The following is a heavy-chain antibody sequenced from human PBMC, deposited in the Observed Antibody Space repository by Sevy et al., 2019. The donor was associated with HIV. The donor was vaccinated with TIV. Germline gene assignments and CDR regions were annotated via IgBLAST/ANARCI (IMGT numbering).Heavy chain of an antibody. D-gene: IGHD3-22*01. CDR1: GFTFDDYA. J-gene: IGHJ4*02. V-gene: IGHV3-9*01. CDR2: ISWNSGGV. CDR3: AKDITMIVAADVYFDY. Sequence: GGSLRLSCAASGFTFDDYAMHWVRQTPGRGLEWVSGISWNSGGVGYADSVKGGFTISRDKAKNSLYLQMNSLAVEDPASYVCAKDITMIVAADVYFDYWGQGTLVTVSS.